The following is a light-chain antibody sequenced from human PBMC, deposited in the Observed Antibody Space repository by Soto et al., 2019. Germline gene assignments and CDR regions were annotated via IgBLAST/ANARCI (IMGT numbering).Light chain of an antibody. Sequence: QSVLTQPPSASGSPGQSVTISCTGTSSDVGGYNYVSWYQLHPGKAPKLMIYEVSKRPSGVPDRFSGSKSGNTASLTVSGLQAEDEADYYCSSYAGSNNLHVVFGGGTQLTVL. CDR3: SSYAGSNNLHVV. CDR2: EVS. V-gene: IGLV2-8*01. J-gene: IGLJ2*01. CDR1: SSDVGGYNY.